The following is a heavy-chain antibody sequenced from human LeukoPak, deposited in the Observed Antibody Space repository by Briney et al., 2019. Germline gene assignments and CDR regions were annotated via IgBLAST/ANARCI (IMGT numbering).Heavy chain of an antibody. Sequence: PGGSLRLSCAASGFTFSNYWMHWVRQAPGKGLVWVSRISSDESSTTYADSVKGRFTISRDNAKNTLYLKMNTLRAEDTAIYFCARGGFTGTSCPHFDYWGQGTLVTVSS. CDR3: ARGGFTGTSCPHFDY. D-gene: IGHD2-2*01. CDR2: ISSDESST. V-gene: IGHV3-74*01. J-gene: IGHJ4*02. CDR1: GFTFSNYW.